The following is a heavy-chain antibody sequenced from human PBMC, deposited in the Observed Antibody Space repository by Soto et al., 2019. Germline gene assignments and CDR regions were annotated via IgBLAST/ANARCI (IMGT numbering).Heavy chain of an antibody. V-gene: IGHV3-23*01. CDR2: ISSSGAGT. CDR3: AKDKGCSTTTCHWNAFDI. CDR1: GFTFSSYA. Sequence: EVQLLESGGGLVQPGGSLRLSCAASGFTFSSYALSWVRQAPGKGLEWVSAISSSGAGTYYADSVKGRFTISRDNSKTTLFLQMNSLRAEDTAVYYCAKDKGCSTTTCHWNAFDIWGQGTRVTVSS. J-gene: IGHJ3*02. D-gene: IGHD2-2*01.